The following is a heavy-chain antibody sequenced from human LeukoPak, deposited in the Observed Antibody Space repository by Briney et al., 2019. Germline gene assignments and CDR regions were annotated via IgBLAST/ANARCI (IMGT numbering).Heavy chain of an antibody. CDR3: TKDSLRITMVRGVIGNWYFDL. V-gene: IGHV3-23*01. J-gene: IGHJ2*01. CDR1: VFAFSIYA. Sequence: RGSLRLSCAASVFAFSIYAMSWGRQAPGKGLEWVSAISVSGGSTYYADSVTGRFTITRDKSKDTLYLQMSGLRAEDRAVYYYTKDSLRITMVRGVIGNWYFDLWGRGTLVTVSS. D-gene: IGHD3-10*01. CDR2: ISVSGGST.